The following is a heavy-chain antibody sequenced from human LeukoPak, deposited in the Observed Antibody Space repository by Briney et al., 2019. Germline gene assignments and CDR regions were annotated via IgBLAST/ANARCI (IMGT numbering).Heavy chain of an antibody. CDR1: GFIFDDYA. Sequence: PGGSLRLSCAASGFIFDDYAMNWVRQAPGKGLEWVSTFTGGGTGTYYADSVKGRFTISRDNPGNVVYLQMDSLRAEDTAVYYCSRVAQSGPTGWFDPWGQGTLVTVSS. D-gene: IGHD1-1*01. V-gene: IGHV3-23*01. J-gene: IGHJ5*02. CDR2: FTGGGTGT. CDR3: SRVAQSGPTGWFDP.